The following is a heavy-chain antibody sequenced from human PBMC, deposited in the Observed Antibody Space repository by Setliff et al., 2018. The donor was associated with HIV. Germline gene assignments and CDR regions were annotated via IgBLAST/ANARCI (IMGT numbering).Heavy chain of an antibody. D-gene: IGHD6-19*01. V-gene: IGHV4-34*01. Sequence: SETLSLTCAVYGGSFSGYYWSWIRQPPGKGLEWIGEINHSGSTNYNPSLKSRVTISVDTSKNQFSLNLTSVTAADTAVYYCARSALAGDPFDYWGQGTLVTVSS. J-gene: IGHJ4*02. CDR1: GGSFSGYY. CDR3: ARSALAGDPFDY. CDR2: INHSGST.